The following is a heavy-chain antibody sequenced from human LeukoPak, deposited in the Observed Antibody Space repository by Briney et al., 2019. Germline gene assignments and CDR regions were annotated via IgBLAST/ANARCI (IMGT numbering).Heavy chain of an antibody. CDR1: GFTFSSYA. Sequence: GGSLRLSCAASGFTFSSYAMHWVRQAPGKGLEWVAVISYDGSNKYYADSVKGRFTISRDNSKNTLYLQMNSLRAEDTAVYYCARAPNRLGELSFPWFDPWGQGTLVTVPS. J-gene: IGHJ5*02. CDR2: ISYDGSNK. D-gene: IGHD3-16*02. V-gene: IGHV3-30*04. CDR3: ARAPNRLGELSFPWFDP.